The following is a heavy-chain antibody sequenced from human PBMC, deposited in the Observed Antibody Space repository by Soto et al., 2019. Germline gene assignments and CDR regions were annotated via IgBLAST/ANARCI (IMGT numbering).Heavy chain of an antibody. D-gene: IGHD6-13*01. Sequence: QVQLVQSGAEVKKPGSSVKVSCKASGGTFSSYAISWVRQAPGQGLEWMGGIIPILGTADYAQKFQGRVTITADESTSPADMELSSMRAEDTAVYYWASAAVGQGYYYGMDVWGQGTTVTVSS. CDR3: ASAAVGQGYYYGMDV. CDR2: IIPILGTA. CDR1: GGTFSSYA. J-gene: IGHJ6*02. V-gene: IGHV1-69*12.